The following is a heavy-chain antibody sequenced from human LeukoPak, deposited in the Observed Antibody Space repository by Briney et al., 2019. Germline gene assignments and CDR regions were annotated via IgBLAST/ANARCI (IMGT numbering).Heavy chain of an antibody. CDR3: ARDFGFVPNWFDP. CDR1: GYTFTDYY. J-gene: IGHJ5*02. Sequence: ASVKVSCKASGYTFTDYYMHWVRQAPGQGLEWMGWINPNSDGTNYAQKFQGRVTLTRDTSINTAYMELSRLRSDDTAVYYCARDFGFVPNWFDPWGQGTLVTVSS. CDR2: INPNSDGT. D-gene: IGHD3-10*01. V-gene: IGHV1-2*02.